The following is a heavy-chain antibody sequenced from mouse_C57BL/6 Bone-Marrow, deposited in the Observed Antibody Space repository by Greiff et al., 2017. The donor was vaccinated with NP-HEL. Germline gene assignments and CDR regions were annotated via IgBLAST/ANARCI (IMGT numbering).Heavy chain of an antibody. CDR1: GYSITSGYF. CDR2: ISYDGSN. V-gene: IGHV3-6*01. J-gene: IGHJ1*03. Sequence: VQLKESGPGLVKPSQSLSLSCSATGYSITSGYFWNWIRQLPGNQQEWMGYISYDGSNNYNPSLKNRITITRDTSKNQFFLKLNSVTTEDTATYYSARDGWYFDVWGTGTTVTVSS. CDR3: ARDGWYFDV.